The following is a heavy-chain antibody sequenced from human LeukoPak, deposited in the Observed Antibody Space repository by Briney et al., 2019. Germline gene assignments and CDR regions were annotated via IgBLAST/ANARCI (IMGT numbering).Heavy chain of an antibody. CDR3: ARGVSYYYDSSGYYQDY. CDR2: ISAYNGNT. Sequence: VASVKVSCKASGYTFTSYRISWVRQAPGQGLEWMGWISAYNGNTNYAQKLQGRVTMTTDTSTSTAYMELRSLRSDDTAVYYCARGVSYYYDSSGYYQDYWGQGTLVTVSS. D-gene: IGHD3-22*01. CDR1: GYTFTSYR. V-gene: IGHV1-18*01. J-gene: IGHJ4*02.